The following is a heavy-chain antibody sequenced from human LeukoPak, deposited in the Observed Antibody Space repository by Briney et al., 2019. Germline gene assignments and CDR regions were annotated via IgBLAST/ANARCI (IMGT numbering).Heavy chain of an antibody. J-gene: IGHJ5*02. D-gene: IGHD2-2*01. V-gene: IGHV3-23*01. CDR3: AKGGYCSSSSCYYGWFEP. CDR1: GSSFSSYA. CDR2: TSAGGSST. Sequence: PGRSLRLSCAASGSSFSSYAMHWVRQAPGKGLEWVSTTSAGGSSTYYADSVKGRFTISRDNSKNTFYLQMNSLRAEDTAAYYCAKGGYCSSSSCYYGWFEPWGQGTLVTVSS.